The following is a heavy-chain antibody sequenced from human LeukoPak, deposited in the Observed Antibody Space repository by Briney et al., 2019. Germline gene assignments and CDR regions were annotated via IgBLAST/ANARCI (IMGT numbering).Heavy chain of an antibody. J-gene: IGHJ6*03. Sequence: GGSLRLSCAASGFTFSSYGMSWVRQAPGKVLEWVSAISGSGGSTYYADSAKGRFTISRDNSKNTLYLQMNSLRAEDTAVYYCAKGGYSNGRYYYYYMDVWGEGTTVTVSS. CDR3: AKGGYSNGRYYYYYMDV. D-gene: IGHD5-18*01. CDR1: GFTFSSYG. CDR2: ISGSGGST. V-gene: IGHV3-23*01.